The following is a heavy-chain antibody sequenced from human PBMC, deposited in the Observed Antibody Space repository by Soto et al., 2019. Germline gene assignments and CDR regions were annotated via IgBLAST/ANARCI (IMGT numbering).Heavy chain of an antibody. CDR1: GFTVSTYG. CDR3: TGGVASGY. V-gene: IGHV3-30*03. D-gene: IGHD2-8*02. Sequence: QVQLVESGGGVVQPGRSLRLSCAVSGFTVSTYGMHWVRQAPGKGLEWVAVISRDGGNKYYADSVKGRFTISRDNSRNTLFQEMNSLRSDVIAVYYCTGGVASGYWGQGTLVTVSS. CDR2: ISRDGGNK. J-gene: IGHJ4*02.